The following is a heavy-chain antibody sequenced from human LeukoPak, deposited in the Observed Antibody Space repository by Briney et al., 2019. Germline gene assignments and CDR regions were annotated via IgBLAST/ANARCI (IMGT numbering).Heavy chain of an antibody. Sequence: SETLSLTCAVYGGSFSGYYWSWIRQPPGKGLEWIGEINHSGSTNYNPSLKSRVTISVDTSKNQFSLKLSSVTAADTAVYYCARGPLGWLVLSNWFDPWGQGTLVTVSS. D-gene: IGHD6-19*01. J-gene: IGHJ5*02. CDR1: GGSFSGYY. V-gene: IGHV4-34*01. CDR2: INHSGST. CDR3: ARGPLGWLVLSNWFDP.